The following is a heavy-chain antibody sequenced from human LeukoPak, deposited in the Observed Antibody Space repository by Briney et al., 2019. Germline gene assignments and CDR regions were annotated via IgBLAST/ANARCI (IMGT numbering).Heavy chain of an antibody. Sequence: GGSLRLSCTVSGFTSFSGHWMNWVRQAPGKGLEWVANIRFNGSEIGYGDSVEGRFIISRDNSKNSLYLQMNSLRAEDTAVYYCATRNNFEYWGQGTLVTVSS. CDR1: GFTSFSGHW. J-gene: IGHJ4*02. V-gene: IGHV3-7*01. CDR2: IRFNGSEI. CDR3: ATRNNFEY.